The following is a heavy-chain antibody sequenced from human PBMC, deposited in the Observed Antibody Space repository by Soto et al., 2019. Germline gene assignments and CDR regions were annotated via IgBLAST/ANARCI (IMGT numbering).Heavy chain of an antibody. Sequence: PGESLKISCQGSGYTFSNYWIAWVRQMPGKGLEWMGIIYPGDSDTRYSPSFQGQVTISADKYINTAYLQWSSLKASDTGIYYCARQVGKYYYDRSAYYDSWGQGTPVTVSS. CDR2: IYPGDSDT. V-gene: IGHV5-51*01. CDR1: GYTFSNYW. CDR3: ARQVGKYYYDRSAYYDS. D-gene: IGHD3-22*01. J-gene: IGHJ5*01.